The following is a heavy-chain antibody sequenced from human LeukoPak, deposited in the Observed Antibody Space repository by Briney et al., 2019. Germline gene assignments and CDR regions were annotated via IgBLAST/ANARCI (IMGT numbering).Heavy chain of an antibody. CDR3: ARNRVYYYDSSGYYGGFDY. CDR1: GYTFTSYD. J-gene: IGHJ4*02. Sequence: GASVKVSCKASGYTFTSYDMNWVRQAPGQGLEWMGWMNPNSGSTNYARKFQGRVTITRNTSISTAYMELSSLRSEDTAVYYCARNRVYYYDSSGYYGGFDYWGRGTLVTVSS. V-gene: IGHV1-8*03. D-gene: IGHD3-22*01. CDR2: MNPNSGST.